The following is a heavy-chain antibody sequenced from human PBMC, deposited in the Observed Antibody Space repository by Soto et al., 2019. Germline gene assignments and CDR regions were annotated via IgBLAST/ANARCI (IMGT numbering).Heavy chain of an antibody. J-gene: IGHJ5*02. Sequence: PGGSLRLSCAASGYTFSNYWMHWVRQAPGKGLVWVSRINTDGSSTGYADSVKGRFTISRDNAKNTLFLQMNSLRVEDTALYYCARVNWATWQVTLGPWGQETLVTVSS. CDR2: INTDGSST. D-gene: IGHD3-10*01. V-gene: IGHV3-74*01. CDR3: ARVNWATWQVTLGP. CDR1: GYTFSNYW.